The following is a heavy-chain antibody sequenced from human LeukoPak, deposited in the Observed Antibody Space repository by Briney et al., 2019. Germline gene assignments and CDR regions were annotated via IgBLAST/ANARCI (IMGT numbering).Heavy chain of an antibody. Sequence: ASVKVSCKASGYTFTYYFVHWIRQAPGQGLEGMGWVNPNSGATKYAEKFQGGVTMTRDTSINTAYMDLSRLTSDDTAVFYCARGFFRYGSSFDFWGQGTLVTVSS. CDR2: VNPNSGAT. V-gene: IGHV1-2*02. CDR1: GYTFTYYF. J-gene: IGHJ4*02. CDR3: ARGFFRYGSSFDF. D-gene: IGHD3-10*01.